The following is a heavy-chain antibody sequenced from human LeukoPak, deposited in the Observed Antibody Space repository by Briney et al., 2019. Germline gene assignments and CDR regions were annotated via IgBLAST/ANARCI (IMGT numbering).Heavy chain of an antibody. CDR2: IIPIFGTA. V-gene: IGHV1-69*13. CDR3: ARVDYFGSGSYRHFDY. J-gene: IGHJ4*02. D-gene: IGHD3-10*01. CDR1: GGTFSSSA. Sequence: GASVKVSCKASGGTFSSSAISWVRQAPGQGLEWMGGIIPIFGTAKYAQKFQGRVTITADEFTSTAYMELSSLRSEDTAVYYCARVDYFGSGSYRHFDYWGQGTLVTVSS.